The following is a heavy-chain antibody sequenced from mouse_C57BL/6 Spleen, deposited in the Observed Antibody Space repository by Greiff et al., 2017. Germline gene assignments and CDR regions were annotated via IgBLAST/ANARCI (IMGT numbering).Heavy chain of an antibody. D-gene: IGHD1-1*01. J-gene: IGHJ2*01. CDR2: INPNNGGT. V-gene: IGHV1-26*01. CDR3: ARNRGTTVVFDY. Sequence: VQLQQSGPELVKPGPSVTISCKASGFTFTDYYMNWVKQSHGKSLEWIGDINPNNGGTRSNQQFKGKATLTVDKSSSTASMELHSLTSEDSAVYYCARNRGTTVVFDYWGQGTTLTVSS. CDR1: GFTFTDYY.